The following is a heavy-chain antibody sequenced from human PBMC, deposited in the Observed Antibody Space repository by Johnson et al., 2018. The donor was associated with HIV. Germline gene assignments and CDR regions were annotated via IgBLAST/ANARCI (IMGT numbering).Heavy chain of an antibody. D-gene: IGHD3-3*01. V-gene: IGHV3-30*04. CDR2: ISYDGSNK. CDR1: GFTFSSYA. J-gene: IGHJ3*01. CDR3: ATDYNFWSGRPDSFDV. Sequence: QVQLVESGGGVVQPGRSLRLSCAASGFTFSSYAMHWVRQAPGKGLEWVAVISYDGSNKYYADSVKGRFTISRDNSKNTLYLQMNSLRAEDTAVYYCATDYNFWSGRPDSFDVWGQGTMVTVSS.